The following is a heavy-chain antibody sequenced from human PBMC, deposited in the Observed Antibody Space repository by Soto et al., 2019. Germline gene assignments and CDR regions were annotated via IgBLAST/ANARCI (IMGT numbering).Heavy chain of an antibody. D-gene: IGHD1-7*01. CDR3: ASSGTTLDAFDI. V-gene: IGHV3-33*01. Sequence: PGGSLRLSCAASGFTFSSYVMHGVRQAPGKGLEWVAVIWYDGSNKYYADSVKGRFTISRDNSKNTLYLQMNSLRAEDTAVYYCASSGTTLDAFDIWGQGTMVTVSS. CDR1: GFTFSSYV. CDR2: IWYDGSNK. J-gene: IGHJ3*02.